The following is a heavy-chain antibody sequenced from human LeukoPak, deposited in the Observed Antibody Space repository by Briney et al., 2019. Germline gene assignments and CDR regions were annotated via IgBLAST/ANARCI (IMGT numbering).Heavy chain of an antibody. D-gene: IGHD3-10*01. CDR2: INPNSGGT. CDR1: GYTFTGYY. CDR3: AREGTTMVRGGGAFDI. V-gene: IGHV1-2*02. Sequence: GASVKVSCKASGYTFTGYYMHWVRQAPGQGLEWMGWINPNSGGTNYAQKFQGRVTMTRDTSISTAYMELSWLRSDDTAVYYCAREGTTMVRGGGAFDIWGQGTMVTVSS. J-gene: IGHJ3*02.